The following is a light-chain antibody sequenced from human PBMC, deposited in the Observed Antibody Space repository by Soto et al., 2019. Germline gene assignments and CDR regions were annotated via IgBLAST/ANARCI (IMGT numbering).Light chain of an antibody. CDR3: QQYGSSPWT. Sequence: EIVLTQSPATLSLSPGERATLSCRASLGVSSYLAWYQQKPGQAPRLLIYGASSRATGIPDRFSGSGSGTDFTLTISRLEPEDFAVYYCQQYGSSPWTFGQGTKVEIK. V-gene: IGKV3-20*01. CDR2: GAS. CDR1: LGVSSY. J-gene: IGKJ1*01.